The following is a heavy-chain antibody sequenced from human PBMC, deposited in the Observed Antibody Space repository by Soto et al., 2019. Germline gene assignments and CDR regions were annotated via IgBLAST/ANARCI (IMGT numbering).Heavy chain of an antibody. V-gene: IGHV3-48*01. D-gene: IGHD2-15*01. Sequence: EVQLVESGGGLVQPGGSLRLSCAASGFTFSSYSMNWVRQAPGKGLEWVSYLSKSSTTIYYADSVKGRFTISRDNAKNSLYLQMNSLRVEDTAVYYCARVSLISRVFDYWGQGTLVTVSS. CDR1: GFTFSSYS. CDR2: LSKSSTTI. J-gene: IGHJ4*02. CDR3: ARVSLISRVFDY.